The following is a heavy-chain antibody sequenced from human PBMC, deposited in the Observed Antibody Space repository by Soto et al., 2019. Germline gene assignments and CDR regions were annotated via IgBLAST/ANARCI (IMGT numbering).Heavy chain of an antibody. CDR2: IYYSGST. V-gene: IGHV4-59*08. CDR1: GGSISSYY. CDR3: ARPGVADPKVIDY. D-gene: IGHD7-27*01. J-gene: IGHJ4*02. Sequence: SETLSLTCTVSGGSISSYYWSWIRQPPGKGLEWIGYIYYSGSTNYNPSLKSRVTISVDTSKNQFSLKLSSVTAADTAVYYCARPGVADPKVIDYWGQGTLVTVSS.